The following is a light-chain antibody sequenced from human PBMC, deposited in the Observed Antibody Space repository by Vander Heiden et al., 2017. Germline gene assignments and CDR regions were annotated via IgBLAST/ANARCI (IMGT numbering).Light chain of an antibody. CDR3: QQYDTFPPT. J-gene: IGKJ4*01. CDR1: HTIGDW. Sequence: DIQMTQSPSSLSASVGDRVDITCRASHTIGDWVAWYQQKPGMAPKPLIYATSTLESGVPSRFSGTASGTDSSRTISNLHPEDFATYYCQQYDTFPPTFGGGTKVEV. CDR2: ATS. V-gene: IGKV1D-16*01.